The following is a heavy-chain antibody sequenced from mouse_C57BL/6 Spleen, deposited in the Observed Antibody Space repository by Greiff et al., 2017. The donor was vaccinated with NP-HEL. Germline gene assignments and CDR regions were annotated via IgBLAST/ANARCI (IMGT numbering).Heavy chain of an antibody. CDR3: AREGLRRKDYAMDY. CDR1: GYSITSGYY. Sequence: EVQRVESGPGLVKPSQSLSLTCSVTGYSITSGYYWNWIRQFPGNKLEWMGYISYDGSNNYNPSLKNRISITRDTSKNQFFLKLNSVTTEDTATYYCAREGLRRKDYAMDYWGQGTSVTVSS. CDR2: ISYDGSN. V-gene: IGHV3-6*01. D-gene: IGHD2-4*01. J-gene: IGHJ4*01.